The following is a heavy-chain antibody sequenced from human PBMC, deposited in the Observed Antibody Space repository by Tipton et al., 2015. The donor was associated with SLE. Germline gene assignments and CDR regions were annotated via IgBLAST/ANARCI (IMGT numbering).Heavy chain of an antibody. D-gene: IGHD1-1*01. CDR1: GGSFSGYY. CDR3: ARGGTAYYYYYIDV. CDR2: INHSGST. Sequence: TLSLTCDVYGGSFSGYYWSWIRQPPGKGLEWIGEINHSGSTNYNPSLKSRVTISVDTSKNQFSLKLSSVTAADTAVYYCARGGTAYYYYYIDVWGKGTTVTVSS. J-gene: IGHJ6*03. V-gene: IGHV4-34*01.